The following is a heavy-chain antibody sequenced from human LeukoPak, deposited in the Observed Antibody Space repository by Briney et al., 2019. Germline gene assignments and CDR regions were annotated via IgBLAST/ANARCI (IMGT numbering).Heavy chain of an antibody. CDR1: EFTFRTYN. CDR2: ISSSSSYI. Sequence: GGSLRLSCAASEFTFRTYNMNWVRQAPGKGLEWVSSISSSSSYIYYADSVKGRFTISRDNAKNSLYLQMNSLRAEDTAVYYCARVEASGYDYGAFDYWGQGTLVTVSS. CDR3: ARVEASGYDYGAFDY. D-gene: IGHD5-12*01. J-gene: IGHJ4*02. V-gene: IGHV3-21*01.